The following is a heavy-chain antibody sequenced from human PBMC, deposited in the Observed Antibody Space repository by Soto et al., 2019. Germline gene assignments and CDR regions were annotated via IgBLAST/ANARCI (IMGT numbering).Heavy chain of an antibody. Sequence: LVESGGGVAQPGSSLRLSCTTSGFSFSPSGMHWVRQAPGKGLEWVGIIWNDGSTTHYADSVKGRFTISRDNSKNTLYLQMNSLRDEDTAVYYCARDGSHYDVDYWGQGTLVTVSS. D-gene: IGHD4-4*01. J-gene: IGHJ4*02. CDR1: GFSFSPSG. V-gene: IGHV3-33*01. CDR3: ARDGSHYDVDY. CDR2: IWNDGSTT.